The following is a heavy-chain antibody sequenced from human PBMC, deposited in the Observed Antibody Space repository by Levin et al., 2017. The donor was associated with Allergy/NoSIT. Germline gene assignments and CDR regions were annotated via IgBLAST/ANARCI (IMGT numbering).Heavy chain of an antibody. J-gene: IGHJ5*02. CDR3: ARERIAARPRLGFDP. D-gene: IGHD6-6*01. CDR2: ISAYNGNT. Sequence: GESLKISCKASGYTFTSYGISWVRQAPGQGLEWMGWISAYNGNTNYAQKLQGRVTMTTDTSTSTAYMELRSLGSDDTAVYYCARERIAARPRLGFDPWGQGTLVTVSS. V-gene: IGHV1-18*01. CDR1: GYTFTSYG.